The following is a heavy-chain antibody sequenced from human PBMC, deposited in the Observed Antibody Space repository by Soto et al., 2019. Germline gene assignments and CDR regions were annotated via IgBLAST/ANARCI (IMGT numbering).Heavy chain of an antibody. J-gene: IGHJ6*03. CDR1: GGSFIGYY. CDR2: INHSGNT. CDR3: ASQGLPYFDWSPTPLYYMDV. D-gene: IGHD3-9*01. Sequence: SETLSLTCAVYGGSFIGYYWSWIRQPPGKGLEWIGEINHSGNTNYNPSLKSRVTISVDKSKNQFSLKLSSVTAADTAVYYCASQGLPYFDWSPTPLYYMDVWGKGTTVTVSS. V-gene: IGHV4-34*01.